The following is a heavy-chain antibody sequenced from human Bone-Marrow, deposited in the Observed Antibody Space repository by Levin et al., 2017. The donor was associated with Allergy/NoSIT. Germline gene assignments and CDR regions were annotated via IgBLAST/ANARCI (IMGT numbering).Heavy chain of an antibody. CDR2: MSYRGNT. Sequence: SQTLSLTCTVSGGSISSYFWSWIRPPPGKGLEWIGYMSYRGNTKYNPSPKSRVTISGDTPKNQFFLKLNSVTAADTAVYYCARQDNWFFDFWGQGALVTVAS. J-gene: IGHJ4*02. V-gene: IGHV4-59*01. D-gene: IGHD1-20*01. CDR3: ARQDNWFFDF. CDR1: GGSISSYF.